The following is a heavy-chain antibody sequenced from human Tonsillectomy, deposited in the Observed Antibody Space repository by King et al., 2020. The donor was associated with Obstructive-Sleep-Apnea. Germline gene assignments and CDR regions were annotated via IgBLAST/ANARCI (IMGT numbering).Heavy chain of an antibody. CDR2: ISSSGIYI. J-gene: IGHJ4*02. CDR1: GFTFSSYS. V-gene: IGHV3-21*01. D-gene: IGHD1-26*01. CDR3: ASGTYRFDY. Sequence: VKLVESGGGLVKPGGSLRLSCAASGFTFSSYSLNWVRQAPGKGLEWISSISSSGIYISYADSVKGRFTISRDNAKNSLYLQMNSLRAEDTAVYYCASGTYRFDYWGPGTQITVSS.